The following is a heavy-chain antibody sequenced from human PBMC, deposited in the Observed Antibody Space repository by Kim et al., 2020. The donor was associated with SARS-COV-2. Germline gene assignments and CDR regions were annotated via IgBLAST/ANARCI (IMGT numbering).Heavy chain of an antibody. J-gene: IGHJ4*02. CDR3: ARRKYSGGYYYFDY. D-gene: IGHD6-19*01. V-gene: IGHV3-74*01. Sequence: DSVKGRFTISRDDAKNMLYLQMSGLGADDTAVYYCARRKYSGGYYYFDYWGQGALVMVSS.